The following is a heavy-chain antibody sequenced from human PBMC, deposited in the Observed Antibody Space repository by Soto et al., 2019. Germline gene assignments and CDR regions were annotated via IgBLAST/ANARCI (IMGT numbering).Heavy chain of an antibody. Sequence: PGGSLRLSCVASGFGISDYDVHWVRQPTGKGLEWVSGIGTAGDTHYLGSVKGRFTISRENAKNSLHLQMNSLRAGDTAVYYCASGRATVTTIFDYWGQGTLVTVSS. D-gene: IGHD4-17*01. J-gene: IGHJ4*02. V-gene: IGHV3-13*01. CDR3: ASGRATVTTIFDY. CDR2: IGTAGDT. CDR1: GFGISDYD.